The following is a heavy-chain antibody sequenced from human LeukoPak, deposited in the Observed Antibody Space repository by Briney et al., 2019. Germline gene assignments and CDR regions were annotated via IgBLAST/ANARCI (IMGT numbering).Heavy chain of an antibody. Sequence: GGSLRLSCAASGFTFSSYGMHWVRQAPGKGLEWVAVIWYDGSNKYYADSVKGRFTISRDNSKNTLYLQMNSLRAEDTAVYYCARDANWAPSDYWGQGTLVTVSS. CDR2: IWYDGSNK. D-gene: IGHD7-27*01. CDR3: ARDANWAPSDY. J-gene: IGHJ4*02. V-gene: IGHV3-33*01. CDR1: GFTFSSYG.